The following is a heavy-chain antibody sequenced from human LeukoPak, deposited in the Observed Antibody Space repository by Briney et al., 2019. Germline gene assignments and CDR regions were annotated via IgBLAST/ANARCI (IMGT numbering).Heavy chain of an antibody. CDR3: ARARRNTMIVVVINNWFDP. J-gene: IGHJ5*02. CDR2: IIPIFGTA. V-gene: IGHV1-69*13. D-gene: IGHD3-22*01. CDR1: GYTLTELS. Sequence: SVKVSCKVSGYTLTELSMHWVRQAPGQGLEWMGGIIPIFGTANYAQKFQGRVTITADESTSTAYMELSSLRSEDTAVYYCARARRNTMIVVVINNWFDPWGQGTLVTVSS.